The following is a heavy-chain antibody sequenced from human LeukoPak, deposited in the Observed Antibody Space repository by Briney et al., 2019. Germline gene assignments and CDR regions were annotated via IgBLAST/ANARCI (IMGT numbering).Heavy chain of an antibody. V-gene: IGHV3-53*01. CDR3: AREKDTAMDY. D-gene: IGHD5-18*01. J-gene: IGHJ4*02. CDR1: GFTVSSDY. Sequence: PGGSLRLSCAASGFTVSSDYMSWVRQAPGKGLEWVSVIYRGGAIYYADSVKGRFTISRDNAKNSLYLQMNSLRAEDTAVYYCAREKDTAMDYWGQGILVTVSS. CDR2: IYRGGAI.